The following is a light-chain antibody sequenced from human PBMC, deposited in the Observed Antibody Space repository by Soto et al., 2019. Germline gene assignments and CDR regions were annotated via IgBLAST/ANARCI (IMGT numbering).Light chain of an antibody. Sequence: DIQMTQSPSTLSASIGDRVTITCRASQGISSGLGWYQQKPGKAPKLLIYKASSLESGVPSRFIGSGSGTDFTLTISRLQPDDFATYYCQQYNSYSWTFGGGTKVDI. J-gene: IGKJ4*02. CDR3: QQYNSYSWT. CDR1: QGISSG. CDR2: KAS. V-gene: IGKV1-5*03.